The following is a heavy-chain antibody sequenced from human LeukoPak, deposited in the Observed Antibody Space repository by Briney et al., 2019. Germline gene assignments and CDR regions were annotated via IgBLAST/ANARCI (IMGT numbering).Heavy chain of an antibody. D-gene: IGHD2/OR15-2a*01. Sequence: SETLSLTCAVYGGSFSGYYWSWIRQPPGKGLEWIGEINHSGSTNYNPSLKSRVTISVDTSKNQFSLKLSSVTAADTAVYYCARGRYYATVCWGQGTLVTVSS. J-gene: IGHJ4*02. CDR3: ARGRYYATVC. CDR2: INHSGST. V-gene: IGHV4-34*01. CDR1: GGSFSGYY.